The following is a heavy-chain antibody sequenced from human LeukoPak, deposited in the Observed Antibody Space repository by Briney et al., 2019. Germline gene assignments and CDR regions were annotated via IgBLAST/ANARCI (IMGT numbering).Heavy chain of an antibody. V-gene: IGHV3-30*04. J-gene: IGHJ4*02. CDR2: ISYDGCNK. D-gene: IGHD2-15*01. CDR1: GFTFSSYA. CDR3: ARAMVAYFFDY. Sequence: PGRSLRLSCAASGFTFSSYATHWVRQAPGKGLEWVAVISYDGCNKYYADSVKGRFTISRDNSKNTLYLQMNSLRAEDTAVYYCARAMVAYFFDYWGQGTLVTVSS.